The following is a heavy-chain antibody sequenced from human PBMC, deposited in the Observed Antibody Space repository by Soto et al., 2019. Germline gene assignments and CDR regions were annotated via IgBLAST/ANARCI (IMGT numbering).Heavy chain of an antibody. D-gene: IGHD1-26*01. CDR2: ISGSGGST. Sequence: EVQLLESGGGLVQPGGSLRLSCAASGFTFSSYAMRWVRQAPGKGLEWVSAISGSGGSTYYADSVTGRFTISRDNSKNTVYLQTNSLRGEDTAVYYCARRGSGSYYDYWGQGTLVTVSS. J-gene: IGHJ4*02. V-gene: IGHV3-23*01. CDR1: GFTFSSYA. CDR3: ARRGSGSYYDY.